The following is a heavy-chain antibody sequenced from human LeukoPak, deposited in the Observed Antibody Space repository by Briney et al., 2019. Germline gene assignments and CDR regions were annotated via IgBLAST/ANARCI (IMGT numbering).Heavy chain of an antibody. CDR1: GDNFSSYA. Sequence: SVKVSCKASGDNFSSYAFSWVRQATGQGLEWMGGIIPIFVTPNYAQKFQGRVTISADEFTTTAYMELSSLRCEDTAMYYCATVGYCGSSSCLAAAGLDYWGQGTLVTVSS. J-gene: IGHJ4*02. D-gene: IGHD2-2*03. CDR2: IIPIFVTP. V-gene: IGHV1-69*13. CDR3: ATVGYCGSSSCLAAAGLDY.